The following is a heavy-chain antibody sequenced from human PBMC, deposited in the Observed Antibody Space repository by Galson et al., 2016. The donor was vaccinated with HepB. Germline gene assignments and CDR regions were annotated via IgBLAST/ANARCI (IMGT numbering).Heavy chain of an antibody. D-gene: IGHD4-11*01. Sequence: SLRLSCAASGFTFSSFTMNWVRQAPGKGLELVSYITGTSSTIYYADSVKGRFTISRDNAKNSVYLQMNSLRDEDTAVYYCARDDYSNIFYYYGMDVWGQGTTVTVSS. CDR2: ITGTSSTI. CDR1: GFTFSSFT. CDR3: ARDDYSNIFYYYGMDV. J-gene: IGHJ6*02. V-gene: IGHV3-48*02.